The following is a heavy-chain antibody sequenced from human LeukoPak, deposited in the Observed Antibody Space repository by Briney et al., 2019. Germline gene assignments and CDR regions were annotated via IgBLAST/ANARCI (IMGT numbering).Heavy chain of an antibody. CDR3: ARSDAYRLALDF. V-gene: IGHV3-33*01. CDR1: GFGFSAYN. J-gene: IGHJ4*02. CDR2: VWNDGSNR. Sequence: PGGSLRLSCAASGFGFSAYNIPWVRQAPSKGLEWLAIVWNDGSNRYYADSVESRFTVSRDNSKNTAYLQLNSLGPEDTAIYYCARSDAYRLALDFWGQGTLVSVSS. D-gene: IGHD3-16*02.